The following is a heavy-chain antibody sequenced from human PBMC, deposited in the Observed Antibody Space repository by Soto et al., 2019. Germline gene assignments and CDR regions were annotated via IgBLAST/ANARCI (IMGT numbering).Heavy chain of an antibody. D-gene: IGHD6-13*01. CDR1: GFTFSSYG. CDR2: ISYDGSNK. Sequence: PGGSLRLSCAASGFTFSSYGMHWVRQAPGKGLEWVAVISYDGSNKYYAESVKGRFTISRDNSKNTLYLQMNSLRAEDTAVYYCAKDRGGIAAAGLKTYYFDYWGQGTLVTVSS. CDR3: AKDRGGIAAAGLKTYYFDY. J-gene: IGHJ4*02. V-gene: IGHV3-30*18.